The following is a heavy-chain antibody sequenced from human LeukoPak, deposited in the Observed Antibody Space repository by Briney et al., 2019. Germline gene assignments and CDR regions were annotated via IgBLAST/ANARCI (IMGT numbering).Heavy chain of an antibody. CDR2: IIENGGET. J-gene: IGHJ4*02. Sequence: GGSLRLSCAASGFTFSSYAMSWVRQAPGKGLEWVSGIIENGGETYYADSVRGRFTISRDNSKNTLYLQMNSLRAEDTAVYYCAKDYEYNSNTWYFHWGRGTLVSVSS. CDR3: AKDYEYNSNTWYFH. CDR1: GFTFSSYA. D-gene: IGHD6-13*01. V-gene: IGHV3-23*01.